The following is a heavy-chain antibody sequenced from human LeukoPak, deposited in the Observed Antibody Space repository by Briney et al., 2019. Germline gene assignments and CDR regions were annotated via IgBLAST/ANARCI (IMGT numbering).Heavy chain of an antibody. CDR3: ARGPTYGSRSDFLES. V-gene: IGHV3-7*01. J-gene: IGHJ4*02. D-gene: IGHD3-10*01. Sequence: GGSLRLFCVASGFSISSHWMSWAPQAPGKGVEWVASLKEDVRARNLVDSVKCRFTISTDNAKNALYLQMNSLRVEDTAVYYCARGPTYGSRSDFLESWGLGTLVTVSS. CDR1: GFSISSHW. CDR2: LKEDVRAR.